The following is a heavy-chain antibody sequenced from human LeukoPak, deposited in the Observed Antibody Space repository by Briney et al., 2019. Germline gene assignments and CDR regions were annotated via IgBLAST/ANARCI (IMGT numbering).Heavy chain of an antibody. D-gene: IGHD6-13*01. Sequence: GGSLRLSCAASGFTFDDYAMHWVRQAPGKGLEWVSVISWDSDNIGYVDSVKGRFTISRDNAKKSLYLQMNSLRTEDTALYYCAKDIAAAGTGWYFDLWGRGTLVTVSS. J-gene: IGHJ2*01. CDR1: GFTFDDYA. CDR3: AKDIAAAGTGWYFDL. CDR2: ISWDSDNI. V-gene: IGHV3-9*01.